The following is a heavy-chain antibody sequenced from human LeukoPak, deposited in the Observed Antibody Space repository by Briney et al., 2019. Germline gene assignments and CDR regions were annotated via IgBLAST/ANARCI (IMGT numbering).Heavy chain of an antibody. J-gene: IGHJ4*02. CDR2: ISGSGGST. Sequence: GGSLRLSCAASGFTFSSYWMSWVRQAPGKGLEWVSAISGSGGSTYYADSVKGRFTISRDNSKNTLYLQMNSLRAEDTAVYYCAKDYYDSSGYYFCVDWGQGTLVTVSS. CDR3: AKDYYDSSGYYFCVD. CDR1: GFTFSSYW. D-gene: IGHD3-22*01. V-gene: IGHV3-23*01.